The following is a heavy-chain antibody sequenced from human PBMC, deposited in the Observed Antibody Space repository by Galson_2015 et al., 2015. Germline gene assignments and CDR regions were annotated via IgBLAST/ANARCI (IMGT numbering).Heavy chain of an antibody. Sequence: SVKVSCKASGYTFTSYGISWVRQAPGQGLEWMGWISAYNGNTNYAQKLQGRVTMTTDTSTSTAHMELRSLRSDDTAVYYCARDGGTHYGDYVSPYYGMDVWGQGTTVTVSS. V-gene: IGHV1-18*04. CDR2: ISAYNGNT. J-gene: IGHJ6*02. D-gene: IGHD4-17*01. CDR3: ARDGGTHYGDYVSPYYGMDV. CDR1: GYTFTSYG.